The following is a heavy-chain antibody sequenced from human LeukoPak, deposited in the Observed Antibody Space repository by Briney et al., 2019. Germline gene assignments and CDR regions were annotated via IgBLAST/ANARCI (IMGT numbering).Heavy chain of an antibody. V-gene: IGHV4-34*01. D-gene: IGHD6-13*01. Sequence: PSETLSLTCAVYGGSFSGYYWSWVRQPPGKGLEWIWEINDSESTNYNPSLKSRVTISVDTSKNQFSLKLRSVTAADTGIYYCARETAAAGSFIAIHDYWGQGTLVTVSS. CDR2: INDSEST. CDR1: GGSFSGYY. J-gene: IGHJ4*02. CDR3: ARETAAAGSFIAIHDY.